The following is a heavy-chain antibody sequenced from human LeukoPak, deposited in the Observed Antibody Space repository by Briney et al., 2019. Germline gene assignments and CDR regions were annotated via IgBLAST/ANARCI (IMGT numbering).Heavy chain of an antibody. CDR2: ISYDGSNK. J-gene: IGHJ4*02. Sequence: PGGSLRLSCAASGFTFSSYGMHWVRQAPGKGLEWVAVISYDGSNKYYADSVKGRFTISRDNSKNTLYLQMNSLRAEDTAVYYCAKVKLALVGGQVDDYWGQGTLVTVSS. V-gene: IGHV3-30*18. CDR1: GFTFSSYG. D-gene: IGHD2-15*01. CDR3: AKVKLALVGGQVDDY.